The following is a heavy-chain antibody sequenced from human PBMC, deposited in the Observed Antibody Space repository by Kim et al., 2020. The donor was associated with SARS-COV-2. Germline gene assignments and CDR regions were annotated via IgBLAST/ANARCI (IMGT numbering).Heavy chain of an antibody. V-gene: IGHV3-23*01. CDR3: AKDRNGVPDWSDVDY. Sequence: GGSLRLSCAASGFTFSSYAMSWVRQAPGKGLEWVSAISGSGGSTYYADSVKGRFTISRDNSKNTLYLQMNSLRAEDTAVYYCAKDRNGVPDWSDVDYWGQGTLVTVSS. J-gene: IGHJ4*02. CDR2: ISGSGGST. CDR1: GFTFSSYA. D-gene: IGHD3-9*01.